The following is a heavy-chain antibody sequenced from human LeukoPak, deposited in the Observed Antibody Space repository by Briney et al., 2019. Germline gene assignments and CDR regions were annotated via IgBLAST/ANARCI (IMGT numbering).Heavy chain of an antibody. Sequence: PGRSLRLSCAASGSTFEDYAMHWVRQAPGKGPEWVSGIGWNSGGIDYADSVKGRFTISRDNAKKSLYLQMNSLRTEDTAFYYCAKVNDGDYHGPFDFWGQGTLVTVSS. CDR3: AKVNDGDYHGPFDF. V-gene: IGHV3-9*01. D-gene: IGHD4-17*01. CDR2: IGWNSGGI. J-gene: IGHJ4*02. CDR1: GSTFEDYA.